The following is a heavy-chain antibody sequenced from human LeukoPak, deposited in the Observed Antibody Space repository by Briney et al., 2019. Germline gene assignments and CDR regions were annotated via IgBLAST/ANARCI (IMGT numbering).Heavy chain of an antibody. D-gene: IGHD3-3*01. CDR1: GYTFTGYY. CDR3: ARDGFWSGYYTNGLYFDY. Sequence: ASVKVSCKASGYTFTGYYMHWVRRAPGQGLEWMGWINPNSGGTNYAQKFQGRVTMTRDTSISTAYMELSRLRSDDTAVYYCARDGFWSGYYTNGLYFDYWGQGTLVTVSS. CDR2: INPNSGGT. V-gene: IGHV1-2*02. J-gene: IGHJ4*02.